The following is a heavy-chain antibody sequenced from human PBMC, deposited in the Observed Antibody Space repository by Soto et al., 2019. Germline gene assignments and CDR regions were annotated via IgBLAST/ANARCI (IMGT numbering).Heavy chain of an antibody. D-gene: IGHD2-8*01. J-gene: IGHJ6*02. CDR2: ISYDGSNK. CDR1: GFTFSSYA. CDR3: ARDKDRYCTNGVCYSDGMDV. V-gene: IGHV3-30-3*01. Sequence: GGSLRLSCAASGFTFSSYAMHWVRQAPGKGLEWVAVISYDGSNKYYADSVKGRFTISRDNSKNTLYLQMNSLRAEDTAVYYCARDKDRYCTNGVCYSDGMDVWGQGTTVTVSS.